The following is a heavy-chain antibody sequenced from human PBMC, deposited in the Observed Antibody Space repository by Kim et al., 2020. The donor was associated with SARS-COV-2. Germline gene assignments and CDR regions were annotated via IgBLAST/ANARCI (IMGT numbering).Heavy chain of an antibody. CDR1: GGSFSGYY. V-gene: IGHV4-34*01. J-gene: IGHJ4*02. D-gene: IGHD3-10*01. CDR3: ARAPYGSGSYYCDY. CDR2: INHSGST. Sequence: SETLSLTCAVYGGSFSGYYWSWIRQPPGKGLEWIGEINHSGSTNYNPSLKSRVTISVDTSKNQFSLKLSSVTAADTAVYYCARAPYGSGSYYCDYWGQGTLVTVSS.